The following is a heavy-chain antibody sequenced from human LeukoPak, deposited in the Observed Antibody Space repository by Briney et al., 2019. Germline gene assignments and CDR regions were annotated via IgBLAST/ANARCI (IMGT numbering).Heavy chain of an antibody. CDR3: ARAEDGYNRRPTGNYWYFDL. CDR2: INHSGST. CDR1: GGSFSGYY. J-gene: IGHJ2*01. V-gene: IGHV4-34*01. D-gene: IGHD5-24*01. Sequence: PSETLSLTCAVYGGSFSGYYWSWIRQPPGKGLEWIGEINHSGSTNYNPSLKSRVTISVDTSKNQFSLKLSSVTAADTAVYYCARAEDGYNRRPTGNYWYFDLWGRGTLATVSS.